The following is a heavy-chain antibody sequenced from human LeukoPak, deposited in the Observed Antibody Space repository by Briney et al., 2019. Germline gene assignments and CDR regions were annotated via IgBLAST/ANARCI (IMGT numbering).Heavy chain of an antibody. D-gene: IGHD3-22*01. CDR1: GGSFSGYY. CDR2: INHSGST. CDR3: ARGRGKYYYDSSGYYFFDY. J-gene: IGHJ4*02. Sequence: SETLSLTCAVSGGSFSGYYWSWIRQPPGKGLEWIGEINHSGSTNYNPSLKSRVTISVDTSKNQFSLKLSSVTAADTAVYYCARGRGKYYYDSSGYYFFDYWGQGTLVTVSS. V-gene: IGHV4-34*01.